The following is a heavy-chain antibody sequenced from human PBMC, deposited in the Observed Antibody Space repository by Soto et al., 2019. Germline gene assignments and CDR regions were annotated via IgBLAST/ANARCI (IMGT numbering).Heavy chain of an antibody. CDR1: GFTFSSYA. CDR3: AKDLGYYDSSGYYDYFDY. Sequence: GGSLRLSCAASGFTFSSYAMSWVRQAPGKGLEWVSAISGSGGSTYYADSVKGRFTISRDNSKNTLYLQMNSLRVADTAVYYCAKDLGYYDSSGYYDYFDYWGQGTLVTVSS. J-gene: IGHJ4*02. V-gene: IGHV3-23*01. CDR2: ISGSGGST. D-gene: IGHD3-22*01.